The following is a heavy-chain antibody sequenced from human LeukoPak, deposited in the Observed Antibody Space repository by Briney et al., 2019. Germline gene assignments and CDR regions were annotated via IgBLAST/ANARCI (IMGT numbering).Heavy chain of an antibody. Sequence: SGTLSLTCAVSGGPISSSNWWGWVRQPPGKGLEWIGEIYHSGSTYYNPSLKSRVTISVDRSKNQFSLKLSSVTAADTAVYYCARGVSVGADNWFDPWGQGTLVTVSS. CDR2: IYHSGST. CDR3: ARGVSVGADNWFDP. D-gene: IGHD3-16*01. CDR1: GGPISSSNW. J-gene: IGHJ5*02. V-gene: IGHV4-4*02.